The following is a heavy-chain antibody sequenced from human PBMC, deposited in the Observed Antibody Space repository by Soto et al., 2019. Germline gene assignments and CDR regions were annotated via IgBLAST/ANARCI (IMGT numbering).Heavy chain of an antibody. V-gene: IGHV3-33*01. CDR1: GFTFSSYG. Sequence: QVQLVGSGGGVVQPGRSLRLSCAASGFTFSSYGMHWVRQAPGKGLEWVAVIWYDGSNKYYADSVKGRFTISRDNSKNTLYLQMNSLRAEDTAVYYCARESIAAAGFNWFDPWGQGTLVTVSS. CDR2: IWYDGSNK. J-gene: IGHJ5*02. CDR3: ARESIAAAGFNWFDP. D-gene: IGHD6-13*01.